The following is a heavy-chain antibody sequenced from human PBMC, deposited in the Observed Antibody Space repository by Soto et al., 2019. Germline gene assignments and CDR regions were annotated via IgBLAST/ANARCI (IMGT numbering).Heavy chain of an antibody. J-gene: IGHJ6*02. CDR2: IWYDGSTK. CDR1: GFTFNSHG. Sequence: PGGSLRLSCAASGFTFNSHGMHWVRQAPGKGLEWVAVIWYDGSTKYYADSVKGRFTISRDNSKNTLYLQMNSLRAEETAVYYCARDINNVLKTLGFFYGMDVWGQGTTVTVSS. CDR3: ARDINNVLKTLGFFYGMDV. V-gene: IGHV3-33*01. D-gene: IGHD1-20*01.